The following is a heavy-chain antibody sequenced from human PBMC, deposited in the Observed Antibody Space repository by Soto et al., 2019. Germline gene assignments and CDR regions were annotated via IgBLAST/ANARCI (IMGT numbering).Heavy chain of an antibody. V-gene: IGHV3-11*05. CDR2: ISSSSSYT. J-gene: IGHJ4*02. D-gene: IGHD3-10*01. CDR1: GFTFSDYY. Sequence: GGSLRLSCAASGFTFSDYYMSWIRQAPGKGLEWVSYISSSSSYTNCADSVKGRFTISRDNAKNSLYLQMNSLRAEDTAVYYCARVVHYYGSGSYYGPFFDYWGQGSLVIVSS. CDR3: ARVVHYYGSGSYYGPFFDY.